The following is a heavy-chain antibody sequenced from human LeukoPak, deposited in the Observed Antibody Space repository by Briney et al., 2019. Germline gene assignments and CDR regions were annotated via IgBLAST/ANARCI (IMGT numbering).Heavy chain of an antibody. D-gene: IGHD6-13*01. J-gene: IGHJ5*01. CDR2: VYYSGST. Sequence: SETLSLTCRASGDSFSNYYWTWIRQPPGKGLEWIGYVYYSGSTNYNPSLKTRLHLSVDTSKNRFSLKLSSVTAADTAVYYCASSPRLTSSWFLFDSWGHGTLVTVSS. CDR3: ASSPRLTSSWFLFDS. CDR1: GDSFSNYY. V-gene: IGHV4-59*08.